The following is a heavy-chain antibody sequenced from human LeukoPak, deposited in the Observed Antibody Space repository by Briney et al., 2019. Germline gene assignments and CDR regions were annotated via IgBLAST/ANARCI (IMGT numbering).Heavy chain of an antibody. CDR1: GFTFSSYS. CDR3: ANNNWFDP. V-gene: IGHV3-48*04. J-gene: IGHJ5*02. CDR2: ISSSSTTI. Sequence: GGSLRLSCAASGFTFSSYSMVWVRQAPGKGLEWVSYISSSSTTIHYADSVKGRFTISRDNAKNSLYLQMNSLRAEDTAVYYCANNNWFDPWGQGTLVTVSS.